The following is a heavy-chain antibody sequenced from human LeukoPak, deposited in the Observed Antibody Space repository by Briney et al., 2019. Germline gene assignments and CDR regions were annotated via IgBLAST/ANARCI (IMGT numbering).Heavy chain of an antibody. D-gene: IGHD2-15*01. V-gene: IGHV1-18*01. CDR3: ARDTSGAKDPYYYHYGMDV. CDR2: ISAYNGNT. J-gene: IGHJ6*02. Sequence: GASVKVSCKASGYTFTSYGISWVRQAPGQGLEWMGWISAYNGNTNYAQKLQGRVTMTTDTSTSTAYMELRSLRSDDTAVYYCARDTSGAKDPYYYHYGMDVWGQGTTVTVSS. CDR1: GYTFTSYG.